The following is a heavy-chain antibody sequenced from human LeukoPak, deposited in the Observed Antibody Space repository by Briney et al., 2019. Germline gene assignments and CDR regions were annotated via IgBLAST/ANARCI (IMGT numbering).Heavy chain of an antibody. V-gene: IGHV3-9*01. CDR2: ISWNSGSI. Sequence: GGSLRLSCAASGFTFDDYAMHWVRQAPGKGLEWVSGISWNSGSIGYADSVKGRFTISRDNSKNTLYLQMNSLRAEDTAVYYCAKDEGTAMVTDWGQGTLVTVSS. D-gene: IGHD5-18*01. J-gene: IGHJ4*02. CDR1: GFTFDDYA. CDR3: AKDEGTAMVTD.